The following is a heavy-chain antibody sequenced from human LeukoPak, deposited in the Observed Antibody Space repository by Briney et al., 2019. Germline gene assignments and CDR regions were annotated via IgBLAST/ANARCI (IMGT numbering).Heavy chain of an antibody. CDR1: GFMFSSYG. CDR3: ARDPDF. V-gene: IGHV3-48*01. J-gene: IGHJ4*02. CDR2: ISSSSSTK. Sequence: GGSLRLSCAASGFMFSSYGMNWVRQAPGKGLEWVSYISSSSSTKYYADSVKGRFIISRDNAKNLLYLQMNSLRAEDTAVYYCARDPDFWGQGALVTVSS.